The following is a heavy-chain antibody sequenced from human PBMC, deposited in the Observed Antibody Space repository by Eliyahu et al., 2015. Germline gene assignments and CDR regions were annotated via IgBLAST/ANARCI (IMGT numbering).Heavy chain of an antibody. CDR3: AKEGNYKNDCIDY. J-gene: IGHJ4*02. Sequence: EVQLVESGGGVIQPGGSLRLSCAASGFTVSTHYMSWVRQAPGKGLEWVSLXQTGDTTQYADSVKGRFAISRDNSKNTLYLQINSLRVEDTAVYYCAKEGNYKNDCIDYWGQGTLVTVSS. CDR2: XQTGDTT. V-gene: IGHV3-53*01. D-gene: IGHD2-21*02. CDR1: GFTVSTHY.